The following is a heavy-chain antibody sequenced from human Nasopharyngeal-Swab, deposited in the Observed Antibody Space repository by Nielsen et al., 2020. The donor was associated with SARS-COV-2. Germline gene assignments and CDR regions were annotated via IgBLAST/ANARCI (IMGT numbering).Heavy chain of an antibody. CDR2: IYPGASDT. Sequence: QVSCQGSGYSFTSYWIGWVRQMPGKGPEWVGIIYPGASDTRYSPSFEGQFTISADKSISTAYLQCSSLKASDTAMYYCARLSMRPDYWGQGTLVTVSS. D-gene: IGHD2/OR15-2a*01. CDR3: ARLSMRPDY. CDR1: GYSFTSYW. V-gene: IGHV5-51*06. J-gene: IGHJ4*02.